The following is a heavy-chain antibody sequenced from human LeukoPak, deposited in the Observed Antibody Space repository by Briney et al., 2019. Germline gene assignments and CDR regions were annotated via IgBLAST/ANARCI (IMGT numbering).Heavy chain of an antibody. CDR3: ARGGYSGYDFREYYFDY. Sequence: PSQTLSLTCAVSGVSISSGGYSWRWIRQRPGRGLEWSGYIYHSASTHYNPSLKSRVTISVDTSKNQCSLKLSSVTAADTAVYYCARGGYSGYDFREYYFDYWGEGTLVTVSS. CDR1: GVSISSGGYS. J-gene: IGHJ4*02. V-gene: IGHV4-30-2*01. CDR2: IYHSAST. D-gene: IGHD5-12*01.